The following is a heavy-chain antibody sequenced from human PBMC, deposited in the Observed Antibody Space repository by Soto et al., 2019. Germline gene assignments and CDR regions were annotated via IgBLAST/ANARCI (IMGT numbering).Heavy chain of an antibody. CDR2: ISSSGSTI. CDR1: GFTFSDYY. Sequence: GGSLRLSCAASGFTFSDYYMSWIRQAPGKGLEWVSYISSSGSTIYYADSVKGRFTISRDNAKNSLYLQMNSLRAEDTAVYYCARDRALVTYGSGHGPWFDPWGQGTLVTVSS. D-gene: IGHD3-10*01. J-gene: IGHJ5*02. V-gene: IGHV3-11*01. CDR3: ARDRALVTYGSGHGPWFDP.